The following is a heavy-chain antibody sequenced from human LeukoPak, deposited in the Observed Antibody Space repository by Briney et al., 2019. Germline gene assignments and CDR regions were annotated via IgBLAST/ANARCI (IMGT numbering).Heavy chain of an antibody. CDR1: GFAFSSYA. D-gene: IGHD6-19*01. CDR2: ISGSGGST. Sequence: GGSLRLSCAASGFAFSSYAMRWVRQAPGKGLEWVSAISGSGGSTYYADSVKGRFTISRDNSKNTLDLQMNSLRAEDTAVYYCAKGVTGVAGRHYFDYWGQGTLVTVSS. CDR3: AKGVTGVAGRHYFDY. J-gene: IGHJ4*02. V-gene: IGHV3-23*01.